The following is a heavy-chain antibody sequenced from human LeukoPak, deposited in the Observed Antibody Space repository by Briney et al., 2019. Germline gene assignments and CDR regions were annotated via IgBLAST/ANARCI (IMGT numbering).Heavy chain of an antibody. J-gene: IGHJ3*01. D-gene: IGHD6-13*01. CDR3: AACIAASGYAFDV. V-gene: IGHV1-18*01. Sequence: ASVTVSCKASGLTFISLTVSWVRQAPGQGLEWLGWVSAYTGDTQYAQTLQGRVFMTTNTSTSTAYMDLRSLRSDDTAVYYCAACIAASGYAFDVWGQGTIITVSS. CDR2: VSAYTGDT. CDR1: GLTFISLT.